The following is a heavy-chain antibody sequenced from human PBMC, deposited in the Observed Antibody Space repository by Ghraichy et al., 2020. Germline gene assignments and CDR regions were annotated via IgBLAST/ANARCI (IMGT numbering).Heavy chain of an antibody. CDR2: IYYSGST. CDR3: ARAYYYYYYMDV. Sequence: SETLSLTCTVSSGSINSGGYCWSWIRQHPGKGLEWIGDIYYSGSTYYNPSLMSRVVISLDTSKNQFSLKLSSVTAADSAVYYCARAYYYYYYMDVWGKGTTVTVSS. CDR1: SGSINSGGYC. V-gene: IGHV4-31*03. J-gene: IGHJ6*03.